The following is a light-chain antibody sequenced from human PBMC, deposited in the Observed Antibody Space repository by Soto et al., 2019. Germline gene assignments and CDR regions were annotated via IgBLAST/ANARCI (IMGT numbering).Light chain of an antibody. CDR3: QQYKSYSPLT. V-gene: IGKV1-5*01. Sequence: DIQMTQSPSTLSASVGDRVTITCRASQSISSWLPWYQQKPGKAPKLLIFDASSRESGTPSRFSGRRSGTQFTLTISSLQPEDFAAYYCQQYKSYSPLTFGRGTKVDIK. J-gene: IGKJ4*01. CDR1: QSISSW. CDR2: DAS.